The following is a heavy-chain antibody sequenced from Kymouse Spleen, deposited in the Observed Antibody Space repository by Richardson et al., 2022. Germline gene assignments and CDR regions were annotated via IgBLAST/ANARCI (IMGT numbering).Heavy chain of an antibody. J-gene: IGHJ6*02. CDR3: ARDYYGSGSYSHYYYYGMDV. V-gene: IGHV3-7*01. CDR1: GFTFSSYW. D-gene: IGHD3-10*01. Sequence: EVQLVESGGGLVQPGGSLRLSCAASGFTFSSYWMSWVRQAPGKGLEWVANIKQDGSEKYYVDSVKGRFTISRDNAKNSLYLQMNSLRAEDTAVYYCARDYYGSGSYSHYYYYGMDVWGQGTTVTVSS. CDR2: IKQDGSEK.